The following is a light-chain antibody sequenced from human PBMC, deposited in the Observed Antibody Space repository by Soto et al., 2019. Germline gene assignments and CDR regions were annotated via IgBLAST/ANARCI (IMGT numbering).Light chain of an antibody. CDR3: QSYDSRLRRV. V-gene: IGLV1-40*01. J-gene: IGLJ2*01. CDR1: SSNIGAGYD. Sequence: QSVLTQPPSVSGAPGQRVTISCTGSSSNIGAGYDVHWYHQLPGTAPKLLIYGNSNRPSGVPDRFSGSKSGTSASLAITGLLAEDEADYYCQSYDSRLRRVFGGGIKVTVL. CDR2: GNS.